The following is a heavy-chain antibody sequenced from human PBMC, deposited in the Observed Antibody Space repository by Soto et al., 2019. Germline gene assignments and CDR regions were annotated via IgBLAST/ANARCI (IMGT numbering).Heavy chain of an antibody. CDR3: AKDSGYNYGYFRWFDP. J-gene: IGHJ5*02. D-gene: IGHD5-18*01. CDR1: GGSISNYY. V-gene: IGHV4-59*01. Sequence: SETLSLTCTVSGGSISNYYWNWIRQTPGKGLEWIGYIDYSGNTNYNPSLKSRVTISVDTSKNQVSLNVSSVTAADSAVYYCAKDSGYNYGYFRWFDPWGQGTLVTVSS. CDR2: IDYSGNT.